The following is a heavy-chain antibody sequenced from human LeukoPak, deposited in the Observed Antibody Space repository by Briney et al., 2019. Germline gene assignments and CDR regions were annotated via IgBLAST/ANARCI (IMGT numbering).Heavy chain of an antibody. J-gene: IGHJ4*02. CDR1: GFTFTSYA. V-gene: IGHV3-23*01. CDR3: AKGRRITIFGVVVDY. D-gene: IGHD3-3*01. CDR2: ISGSGGST. Sequence: GGSLRLSCAASGFTFTSYAMSWIRQAPGKGLEWVSAISGSGGSTYYAASVKGRFAISRDNSKNTLYLQRSSLRAEDTAVYYCAKGRRITIFGVVVDYWGQGTLVTVSS.